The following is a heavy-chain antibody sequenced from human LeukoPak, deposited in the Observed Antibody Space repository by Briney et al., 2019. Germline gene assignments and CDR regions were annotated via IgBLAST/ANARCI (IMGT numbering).Heavy chain of an antibody. CDR3: ASGPITIFGVVTPMDV. V-gene: IGHV1-69*05. Sequence: SVKVSCKASGGTFSSYAISWVRQAPGQGLEWMGGIIPIFGTANYAQKFQGRVAITTDESTSTAYMELSSLRSEDTAVYYCASGPITIFGVVTPMDVWGKGTTVTVSS. D-gene: IGHD3-3*01. CDR2: IIPIFGTA. CDR1: GGTFSSYA. J-gene: IGHJ6*03.